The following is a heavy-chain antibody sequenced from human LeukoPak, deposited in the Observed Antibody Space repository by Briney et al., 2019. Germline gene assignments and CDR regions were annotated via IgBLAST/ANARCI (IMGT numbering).Heavy chain of an antibody. D-gene: IGHD3-22*01. Sequence: PSETLSLTRIVSCRSISSRNYYWGWLRQPPGKGLEWFRNIYYNWNTYYNPSLKSRVTISVDTSKNQFSLKLSSVTAADTAVYYCARSGYYYDSSGYPGAFDYWGQGSLVTVSS. CDR1: CRSISSRNYY. CDR3: ARSGYYYDSSGYPGAFDY. V-gene: IGHV4-39*01. CDR2: IYYNWNT. J-gene: IGHJ4*02.